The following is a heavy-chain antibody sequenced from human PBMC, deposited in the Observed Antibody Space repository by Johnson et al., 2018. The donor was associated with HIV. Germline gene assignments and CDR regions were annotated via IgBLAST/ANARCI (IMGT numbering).Heavy chain of an antibody. CDR3: ARTRSGWAQDAFDI. CDR1: GFTFSSYW. D-gene: IGHD6-19*01. J-gene: IGHJ3*02. Sequence: VQLVESGGGVVQPGGSLRLSCAASGFTFSSYWMSWVRQAPGKGLEWVANIKQDGSEKYYVDSVKGRFTIYRDNAKNSLYLQMNSLRAEDTAVYYCARTRSGWAQDAFDIWGQGTMVTVSS. V-gene: IGHV3-7*01. CDR2: IKQDGSEK.